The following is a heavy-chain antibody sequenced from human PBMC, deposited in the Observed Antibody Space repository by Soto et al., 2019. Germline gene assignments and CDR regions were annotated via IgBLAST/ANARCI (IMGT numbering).Heavy chain of an antibody. J-gene: IGHJ4*02. D-gene: IGHD5-18*01. CDR3: ARDQPGYSYGYGLGY. CDR1: GFTFSSYS. V-gene: IGHV3-21*01. CDR2: ISSSSSYI. Sequence: EVQLVESGGGPVKPGGSLRLSCAASGFTFSSYSMNWVRQDPGKGLEWVSSISSSSSYIYYADSVKGRFTISRDNAKNSLYLQMNSLRAEDTAVYYCARDQPGYSYGYGLGYWGQGTLVTVSS.